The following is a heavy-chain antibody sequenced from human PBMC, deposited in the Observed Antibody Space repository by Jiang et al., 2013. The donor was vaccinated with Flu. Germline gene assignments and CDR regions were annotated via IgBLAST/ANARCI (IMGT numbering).Heavy chain of an antibody. CDR1: GGTFSSYA. V-gene: IGHV1-69*01. J-gene: IGHJ6*02. Sequence: GAEVKKPGSSVKVSCKASGGTFSSYAISWVRQAPGQGLEWMGGIIPIFGTANYAQKFQGRVTITADESTSTAYMELSSLRSEDTAVYYCARGAIVVVPAATRRNYYYYGMDVWGQGTTVTVSS. CDR3: ARGAIVVVPAATRRNYYYYGMDV. CDR2: IIPIFGTA. D-gene: IGHD2-2*01.